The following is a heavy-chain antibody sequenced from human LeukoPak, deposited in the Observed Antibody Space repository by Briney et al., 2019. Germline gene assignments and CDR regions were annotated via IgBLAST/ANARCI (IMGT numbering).Heavy chain of an antibody. CDR2: INPNSGGT. CDR3: ARDPDSITIFGVVTETISRY. V-gene: IGHV1-2*06. J-gene: IGHJ4*02. Sequence: EASVKVSCKVSGYTLTELSMHWVRQAPGQGLEWMGRINPNSGGTNYAQKFQGRVTMTRDTSISTAYMELSRLRSDDTAVYYCARDPDSITIFGVVTETISRYWGQGTLVTVSS. CDR1: GYTLTELS. D-gene: IGHD3-3*01.